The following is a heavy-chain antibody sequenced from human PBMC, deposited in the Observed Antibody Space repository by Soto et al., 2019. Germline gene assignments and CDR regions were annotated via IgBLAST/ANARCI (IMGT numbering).Heavy chain of an antibody. CDR2: IGTAGDT. CDR1: GFTFSSYD. V-gene: IGHV3-13*04. Sequence: PGGSLRLSCAASGFTFSSYDMHWVRQATGKGLEWVSAIGTAGDTYYPGSVKGRFTISRDNSKNTLYLQMNSLRAEDTAVYYCTALDTSGYYHQSEDWGQGTRVTVSS. CDR3: TALDTSGYYHQSED. D-gene: IGHD3-22*01. J-gene: IGHJ4*02.